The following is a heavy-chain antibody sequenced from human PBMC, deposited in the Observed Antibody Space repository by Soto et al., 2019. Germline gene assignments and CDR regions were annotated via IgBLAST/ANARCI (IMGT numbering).Heavy chain of an antibody. D-gene: IGHD2-15*01. CDR3: ARGQEDIVVVVAATLAFDI. CDR1: GYTFTSYY. J-gene: IGHJ3*02. Sequence: QVQLVQSGAEVKKPGASVKVSCKASGYTFTSYYMHWVRQAPGQGLEWMGIINPSGCSTSYAQKFQGRVTMTRDTSTSTVYMGLSSLRSEDTAVYYCARGQEDIVVVVAATLAFDIWGQGTMVTVSS. CDR2: INPSGCST. V-gene: IGHV1-46*03.